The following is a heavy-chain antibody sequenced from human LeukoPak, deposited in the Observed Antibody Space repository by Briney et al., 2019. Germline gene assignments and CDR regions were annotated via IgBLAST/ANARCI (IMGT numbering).Heavy chain of an antibody. CDR1: GGSFSGYY. D-gene: IGHD6-6*01. CDR3: ARVGDSSSSY. Sequence: SETLSLTCAVYGGSFSGYYWSWIRQPPGKGLEWIGEINHSGSTNYNPSLKSRVTISVGTSKNQFSPKLSSVTAADTAVYYCARVGDSSSSYWGQGTLVTVSS. J-gene: IGHJ4*02. V-gene: IGHV4-34*01. CDR2: INHSGST.